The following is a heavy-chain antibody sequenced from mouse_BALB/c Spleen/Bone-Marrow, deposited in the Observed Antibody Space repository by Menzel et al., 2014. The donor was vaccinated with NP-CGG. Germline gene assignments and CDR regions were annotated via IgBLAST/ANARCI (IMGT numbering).Heavy chain of an antibody. CDR1: GYAFSSFW. V-gene: IGHV1-80*01. D-gene: IGHD2-4*01. CDR2: IYPGDGGT. J-gene: IGHJ2*01. Sequence: QVQLQQPGAELVRPGSSVKISCKASGYAFSSFWMNWVKQRPGQGLEWIGQIYPGDGGTNYNGKFKGKATLTADKSSSTAYMQLSSLTSEDSAVYFCARDDYGPDYWGQGTTLTVSS. CDR3: ARDDYGPDY.